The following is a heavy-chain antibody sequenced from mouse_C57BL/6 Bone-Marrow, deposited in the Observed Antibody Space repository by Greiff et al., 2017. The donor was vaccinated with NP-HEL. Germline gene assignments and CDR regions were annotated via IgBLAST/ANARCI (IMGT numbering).Heavy chain of an antibody. J-gene: IGHJ2*01. CDR2: INPSSGYT. D-gene: IGHD1-1*01. CDR1: GYTFTSYW. CDR3: ARSKIPYYYGSRY. V-gene: IGHV1-7*01. Sequence: VQLQQSGAELAKPGASVKLSCKASGYTFTSYWMHWVKQRPGQGLEWIGYINPSSGYTKYNQKFKDKATLTADKSSSTAYMQLSSLTYEDSAVYYCARSKIPYYYGSRYWGQGTTLTVSS.